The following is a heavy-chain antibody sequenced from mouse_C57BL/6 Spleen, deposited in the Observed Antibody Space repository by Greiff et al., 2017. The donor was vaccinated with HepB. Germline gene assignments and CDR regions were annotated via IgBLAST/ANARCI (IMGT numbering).Heavy chain of an antibody. CDR2: ISSGSSTI. Sequence: VQLKESGGGLVKPGGSLKLSCAASGFTFSDYGMHWVRQAPEKGLEWVAYISSGSSTIYYADTVKGRFTISRDNAKNTLFLQMTSLRSEDTAMYYCARKVEGYFDYWGQGTTLTVSS. J-gene: IGHJ2*01. CDR3: ARKVEGYFDY. D-gene: IGHD1-1*01. V-gene: IGHV5-17*01. CDR1: GFTFSDYG.